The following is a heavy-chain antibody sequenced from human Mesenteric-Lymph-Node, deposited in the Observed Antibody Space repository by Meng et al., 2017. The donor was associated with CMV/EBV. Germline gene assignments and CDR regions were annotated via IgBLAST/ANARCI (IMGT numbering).Heavy chain of an antibody. CDR2: INHSGST. J-gene: IGHJ6*02. V-gene: IGHV4-34*01. CDR3: ARGTGYYYYGMDV. Sequence: GSLRLSCAVYGGSFSGYYWSWIRQPPGKGLEWIGEINHSGSTNYNPSLKSRVTISVDTSKNQFSLKLSSVTAADTAVYYCARGTGYYYYGMDVWGQGTTVTVSS. D-gene: IGHD1-14*01. CDR1: GGSFSGYY.